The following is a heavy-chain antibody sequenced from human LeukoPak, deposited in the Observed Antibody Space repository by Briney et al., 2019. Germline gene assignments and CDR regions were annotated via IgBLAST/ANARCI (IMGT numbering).Heavy chain of an antibody. J-gene: IGHJ4*02. CDR3: ARSFWSGYTLGPYFDY. Sequence: GGTLRLSCAASGFTFSSYWMSWVRQAPGKGLEWVANIKQDGSEKYYVDSVKGRFTISRDNAKNSLYLQMNSLRAEDTAVYYCARSFWSGYTLGPYFDYWGQGTLVTVSS. V-gene: IGHV3-7*01. D-gene: IGHD3-3*01. CDR1: GFTFSSYW. CDR2: IKQDGSEK.